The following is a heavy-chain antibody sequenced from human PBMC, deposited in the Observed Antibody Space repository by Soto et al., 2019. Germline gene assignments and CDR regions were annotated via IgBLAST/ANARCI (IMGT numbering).Heavy chain of an antibody. CDR1: GFTFSRYG. D-gene: IGHD3-22*01. CDR2: IWLDGSKK. CDR3: ARAYYDSSDYYYTQHWGYFQH. Sequence: QVQLVESGGGVVQPGTSLRLSCEASGFTFSRYGMHWVRQAPGKGLEWVAFIWLDGSKKYYADSVKGRFTISRDNSKNTLYLQMNSLRAEDTAVYYCARAYYDSSDYYYTQHWGYFQHWGQGTLVTVSS. V-gene: IGHV3-33*01. J-gene: IGHJ1*01.